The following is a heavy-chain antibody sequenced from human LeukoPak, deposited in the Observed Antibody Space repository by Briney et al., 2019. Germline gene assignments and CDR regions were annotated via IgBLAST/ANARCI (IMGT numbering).Heavy chain of an antibody. Sequence: SETLSLTCTGSGGSISSYYWSWIRQPAGKGLEWIGRIYTSGSTNYNPSLKSRVTISVDKSKNQFSLKLSSVTAADTAVYYCVRDYYDPHNDAFDIWGQGTMVTVSS. D-gene: IGHD3-22*01. CDR2: IYTSGST. V-gene: IGHV4-4*07. J-gene: IGHJ3*02. CDR1: GGSISSYY. CDR3: VRDYYDPHNDAFDI.